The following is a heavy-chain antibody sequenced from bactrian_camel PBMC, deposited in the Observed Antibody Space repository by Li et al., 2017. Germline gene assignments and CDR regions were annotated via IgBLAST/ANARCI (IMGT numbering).Heavy chain of an antibody. D-gene: IGHD5*01. Sequence: HVQLVESGGGSVQTGGSLTLTCVHTGRSLTSNCMGWFRQAPGRGLEWVSSSSSGALSLVYADSVKGRFTLSRDNAKNTLYLQLNSLKSEDTAMYYCAKNFWGRNYWGQGTQVTVS. J-gene: IGHJ4*01. CDR1: GRSLTSNC. CDR2: SSSGALSL. CDR3: AKNFWGRNY. V-gene: IGHV3S1*01.